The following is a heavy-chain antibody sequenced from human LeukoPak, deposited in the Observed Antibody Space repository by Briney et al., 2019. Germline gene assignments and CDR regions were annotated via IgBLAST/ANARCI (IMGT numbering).Heavy chain of an antibody. J-gene: IGHJ4*02. CDR1: EFPFSKAW. Sequence: GGSLRLSCAVSEFPFSKAWMSWVRQAPGKGLEWVANIDQDGSEKYYVDSVKGRFTISRDNAKNSLYLQMNSLRAEDTAVYYCARDRGYFYWGQGTLVTVSS. V-gene: IGHV3-7*01. CDR3: ARDRGYFY. D-gene: IGHD5-18*01. CDR2: IDQDGSEK.